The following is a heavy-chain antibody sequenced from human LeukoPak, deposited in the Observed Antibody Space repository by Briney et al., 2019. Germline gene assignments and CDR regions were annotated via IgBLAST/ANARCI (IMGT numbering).Heavy chain of an antibody. CDR1: GFTFSTYW. CDR3: ARGLTGVDY. Sequence: GGSLRLSCAASGFTFSTYWMTWVRQAPGKGLEWVANINQGGSETYYVDSVKGRFTISRDNAKNSLYLQMSSLRAEDTALYYCARGLTGVDYWGQGAQVTVSS. J-gene: IGHJ4*02. CDR2: INQGGSET. V-gene: IGHV3-7*01. D-gene: IGHD7-27*01.